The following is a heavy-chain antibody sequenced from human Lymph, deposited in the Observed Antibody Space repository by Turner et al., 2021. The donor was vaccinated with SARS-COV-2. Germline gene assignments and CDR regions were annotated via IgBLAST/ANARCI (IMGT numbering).Heavy chain of an antibody. V-gene: IGHV3-43*02. Sequence: EVQLVASGGGVVQPGGSLRLSCAASGFTFDDYAMHWVRQAPGKGLEWVSLSSGDGGSTYYADSVKGRFTISRDDSKNSLYLQINSLRTEDTALYYCAKEGLSGRRLQFVPYFAYWGQGTLVSVSS. D-gene: IGHD5-12*01. CDR3: AKEGLSGRRLQFVPYFAY. CDR2: SSGDGGST. J-gene: IGHJ4*02. CDR1: GFTFDDYA.